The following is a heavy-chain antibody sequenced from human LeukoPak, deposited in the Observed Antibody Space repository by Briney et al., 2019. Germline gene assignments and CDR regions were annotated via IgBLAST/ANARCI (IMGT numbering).Heavy chain of an antibody. CDR2: INHSGST. CDR1: GGSISSSSYY. D-gene: IGHD3-22*01. CDR3: ARGPTYYYDSSGYYPFDY. J-gene: IGHJ4*02. V-gene: IGHV4-39*07. Sequence: SETLSLTCTVSGGSISSSSYYWGWIRQPPGKGLEWIGEINHSGSTNYNPSLKSRVTISVDTSKNQFSLKLSSVTAADTAVYYCARGPTYYYDSSGYYPFDYWGQGTLVTVSS.